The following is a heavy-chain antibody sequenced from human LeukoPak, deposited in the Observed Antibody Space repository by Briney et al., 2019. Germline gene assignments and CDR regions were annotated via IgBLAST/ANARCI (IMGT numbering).Heavy chain of an antibody. CDR3: AKGKGHYYYYMDV. Sequence: GGSLRLSCAASGFTFSSYGMHWVRQAPGKGLEWVAFIRYDGSNKYYADSVKGRFTISRDNSKNTLCLQMNSLRAEDTAVHYCAKGKGHYYYYMDVWGKGTTVTVSS. CDR2: IRYDGSNK. CDR1: GFTFSSYG. V-gene: IGHV3-30*02. J-gene: IGHJ6*03.